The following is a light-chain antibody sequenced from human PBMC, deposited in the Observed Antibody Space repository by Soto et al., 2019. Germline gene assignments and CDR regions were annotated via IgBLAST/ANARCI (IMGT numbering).Light chain of an antibody. Sequence: EIVMTQSPATLSVSPGERATLSCRASQSVSSNLAWYQQKPGQAPRLLIHDASTRATGIPARFSGSGSGTDFTLTISSLQSEDFAVYYCQHYYNWPLTFGQGTRLDIK. CDR1: QSVSSN. CDR3: QHYYNWPLT. J-gene: IGKJ5*01. CDR2: DAS. V-gene: IGKV3-15*01.